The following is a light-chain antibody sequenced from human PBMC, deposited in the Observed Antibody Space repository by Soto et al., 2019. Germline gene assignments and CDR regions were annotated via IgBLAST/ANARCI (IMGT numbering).Light chain of an antibody. J-gene: IGLJ1*01. CDR3: QYYESSLTTFV. CDR2: GDN. Sequence: QSVLTQPPSVSGAPGQRVAISCTGSSSNIGAEYDVHWYQQLPGTAPKRLIYGDNNRPSGVPDRFSGSKSGTSASLAITGLQPEDEADYYCQYYESSLTTFVFGNGTKVTVL. V-gene: IGLV1-40*01. CDR1: SSNIGAEYD.